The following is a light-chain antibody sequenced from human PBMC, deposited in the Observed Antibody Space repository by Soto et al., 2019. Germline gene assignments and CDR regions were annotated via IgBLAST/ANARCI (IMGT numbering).Light chain of an antibody. CDR2: GNI. V-gene: IGLV1-40*01. CDR3: QSYDSSLSGWV. CDR1: SSNIGAGYD. J-gene: IGLJ3*02. Sequence: QAVVTQPPSVSGAPGQRGTISFTGRSSNIGAGYDVHWYQQLPGTAPKLLIYGNINRPSGVPDRFSGSKSGTSASLAITGLQAEDEADYYCQSYDSSLSGWVFGGGTKLTVL.